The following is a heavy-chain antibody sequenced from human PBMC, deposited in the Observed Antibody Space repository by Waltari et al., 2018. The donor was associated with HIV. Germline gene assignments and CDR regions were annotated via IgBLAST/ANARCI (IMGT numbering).Heavy chain of an antibody. CDR1: GFTWGDYA. Sequence: EVQLVESGGGLVKPGRSLRLYCTASGFTWGDYALSWFRQAPGKGLELVGFIRSKPYVVTTDYAASVTCRFTLSRADSNSIAYLQMNSLKTEDTAVYYCTRDANDFWSGYYNYWGQGTLVTVSS. D-gene: IGHD3-3*01. V-gene: IGHV3-49*05. CDR3: TRDANDFWSGYYNY. CDR2: IRSKPYVVTT. J-gene: IGHJ4*02.